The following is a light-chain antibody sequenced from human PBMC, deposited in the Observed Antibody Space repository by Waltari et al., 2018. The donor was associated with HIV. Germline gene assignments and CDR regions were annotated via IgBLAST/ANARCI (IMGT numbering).Light chain of an antibody. CDR2: GTT. V-gene: IGLV1-40*01. J-gene: IGLJ2*01. Sequence: QSVLTQPPSVSGAPGQRVTISCTGGSSNIGAPYDVHWYQQCPGPDPKPPIDGTTNRPSGVPDRFSGSKSGTSASLAITGLQAEDEADDYCQSYDNSLGVVFGGGTKLTVL. CDR1: SSNIGAPYD. CDR3: QSYDNSLGVV.